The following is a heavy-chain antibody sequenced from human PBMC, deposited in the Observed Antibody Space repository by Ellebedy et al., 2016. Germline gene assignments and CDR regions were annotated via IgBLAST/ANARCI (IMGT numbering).Heavy chain of an antibody. CDR2: IYYSGNT. Sequence: GSLRLSCAASGFTFSDYYWSWIRQPPGKGLEWIGYIYYSGNTNYNPSLKSRVTISVDTSKNQFSLKLSSVTAADTAVYYCAGCSSSWYVNWFDPWGQGTLVTVSS. CDR3: AGCSSSWYVNWFDP. CDR1: GFTFSDYY. J-gene: IGHJ5*02. D-gene: IGHD6-13*01. V-gene: IGHV4-59*01.